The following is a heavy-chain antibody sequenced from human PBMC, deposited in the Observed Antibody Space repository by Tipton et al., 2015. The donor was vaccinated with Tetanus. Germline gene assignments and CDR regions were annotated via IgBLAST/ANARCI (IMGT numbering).Heavy chain of an antibody. D-gene: IGHD3-16*01. Sequence: QSGPEVKKPGASVKVSCKASGYRFTGYYMHWVRQAPGQGLEWMGRINPNTGGINYAQNFQGRVTMTRDTSISTAYIELSRLTSDDTAVYYCATLPYADYYNSGTDAWGQGTTVTVSS. CDR1: GYRFTGYY. CDR2: INPNTGGI. V-gene: IGHV1-2*06. CDR3: ATLPYADYYNSGTDA. J-gene: IGHJ6*02.